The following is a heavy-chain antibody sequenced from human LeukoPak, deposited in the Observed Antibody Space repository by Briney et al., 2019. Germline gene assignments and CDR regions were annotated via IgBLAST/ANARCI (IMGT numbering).Heavy chain of an antibody. J-gene: IGHJ5*02. CDR1: GGTFSSYA. D-gene: IGHD3-22*01. Sequence: SVKVSCKASGGTFSSYAISWVRQAPGHGLEWMGGIITIFGTANYAQKFQGRVTITTDESTSTAYMELSSLRSEDTAVYYCARDPHYYYDSSGYNWFDPWGQGTLVTVSS. CDR2: IITIFGTA. V-gene: IGHV1-69*05. CDR3: ARDPHYYYDSSGYNWFDP.